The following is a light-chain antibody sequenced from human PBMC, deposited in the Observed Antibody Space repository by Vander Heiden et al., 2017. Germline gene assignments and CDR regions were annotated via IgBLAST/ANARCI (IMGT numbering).Light chain of an antibody. J-gene: IGKJ2*01. Sequence: DSQLTESPSTLAASVGDRVTFPCRASHSISRWFYLYQHRPGKAPKLLIYQASSLETGVSSRFSGSGSGTEFPLTINNVQPDDLATYFCQHYNNYSPMYNFGQGTKLWI. CDR3: QHYNNYSPMYN. CDR1: HSISRW. CDR2: QAS. V-gene: IGKV1-5*03.